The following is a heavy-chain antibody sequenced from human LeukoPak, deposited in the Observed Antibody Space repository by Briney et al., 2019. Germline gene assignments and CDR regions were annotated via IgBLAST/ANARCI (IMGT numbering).Heavy chain of an antibody. J-gene: IGHJ5*02. CDR3: AKERIIKWELPHYWFDP. V-gene: IGHV1-2*02. Sequence: GASVKVSCTASAYTFTGYYMPRVRQAPGQGIEWMRWINPDSGGTNYAQKYQGRVTITRDTSITKTYMDLSRLRSDDAAMYYCAKERIIKWELPHYWFDPWGQGTLVTVSS. D-gene: IGHD1-26*01. CDR1: AYTFTGYY. CDR2: INPDSGGT.